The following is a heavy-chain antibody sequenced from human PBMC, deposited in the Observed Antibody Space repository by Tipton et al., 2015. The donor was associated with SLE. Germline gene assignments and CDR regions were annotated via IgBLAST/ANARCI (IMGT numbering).Heavy chain of an antibody. CDR2: LSWNSGTK. CDR1: GFLFRNYA. Sequence: RSLRLSCTASGFLFRNYAMQWVRQAPGQGLEWVSGLSWNSGTKGYAASVKGRFTISRDNVKKSLYLQMDSLRAEDTALYYCATRQGSGWYQSFDYWGQGILVTVSS. CDR3: ATRQGSGWYQSFDY. V-gene: IGHV3-9*01. J-gene: IGHJ4*02. D-gene: IGHD6-19*01.